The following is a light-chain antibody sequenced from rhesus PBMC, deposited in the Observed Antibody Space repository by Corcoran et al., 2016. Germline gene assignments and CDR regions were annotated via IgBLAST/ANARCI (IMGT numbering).Light chain of an antibody. J-gene: IGKJ4*01. CDR3: QQYNSAPLT. CDR2: SAS. CDR1: QGISRY. V-gene: IGKV1-37*01. Sequence: DIQMTQSPSSLSASVGDTVPITCRASQGISRYLAWYQQKPGKTPKPLIYSASKLERGVPSRFSGSGSGTEFTLTISSLQPEHFAAYYCQQYNSAPLTFGGWTKVEIK.